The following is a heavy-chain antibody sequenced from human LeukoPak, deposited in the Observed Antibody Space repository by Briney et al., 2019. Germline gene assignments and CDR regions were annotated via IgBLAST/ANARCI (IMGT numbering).Heavy chain of an antibody. CDR2: IKQDGSEK. J-gene: IGHJ4*02. V-gene: IGHV3-7*01. D-gene: IGHD6-13*01. Sequence: GGSLRLSCAASGFTFSSYWMSWVRQAPGKGLEWVANIKQDGSEKYYVDSVKGRFTISRDNAKNSLYLQMNSLRAEDTAVYYCAGARAAAARWGYFDYWGQGTLVTVSS. CDR3: AGARAAAARWGYFDY. CDR1: GFTFSSYW.